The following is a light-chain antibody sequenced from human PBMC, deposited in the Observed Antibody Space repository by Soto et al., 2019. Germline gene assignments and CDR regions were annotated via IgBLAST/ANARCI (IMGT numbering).Light chain of an antibody. CDR2: KND. V-gene: IGLV1-44*01. CDR3: AAWDGSLNGWV. Sequence: QPVLTQPPSASGTPGQRVTISCSGSNSNIGRNTVNWYQQFPGTAPKLLIYKNDQRPSGVPDRFSGSKSGTSASLAISGLQSEDEADYYCAAWDGSLNGWVFGGGTKVTVL. CDR1: NSNIGRNT. J-gene: IGLJ3*02.